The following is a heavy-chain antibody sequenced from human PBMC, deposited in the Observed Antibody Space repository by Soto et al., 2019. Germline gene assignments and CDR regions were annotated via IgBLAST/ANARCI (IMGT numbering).Heavy chain of an antibody. J-gene: IGHJ6*03. CDR3: ARSPSWGPTLFTTRGYYRYYISV. CDR1: GYTFTSYA. D-gene: IGHD1-26*01. CDR2: INAGNGNT. V-gene: IGHV1-3*01. Sequence: ASVKVSCKASGYTFTSYAMHWVRQAPGQRLEWMGWINAGNGNTKYSQKLQGRVTITRDTSASTAYMELSSLRSEDTAVYYCARSPSWGPTLFTTRGYYRYYISVSAKRSSVTVAS.